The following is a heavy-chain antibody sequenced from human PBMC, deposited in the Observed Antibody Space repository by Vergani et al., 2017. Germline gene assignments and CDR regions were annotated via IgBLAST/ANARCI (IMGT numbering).Heavy chain of an antibody. Sequence: QVQLQESGPGLVKPSQTLSLTCTVSGGSISSGSYYWSWIRPPAGKGLEWIGRIYTSGSTTYNPSLKSRVTISVDPSKNQFSLKLRAVTAADTAVYYCARVSFYSSGWYSRHPGADEEYYFDYWGQGTLVTVSS. CDR3: ARVSFYSSGWYSRHPGADEEYYFDY. CDR2: IYTSGST. CDR1: GGSISSGSYY. J-gene: IGHJ4*02. D-gene: IGHD6-19*01. V-gene: IGHV4-61*02.